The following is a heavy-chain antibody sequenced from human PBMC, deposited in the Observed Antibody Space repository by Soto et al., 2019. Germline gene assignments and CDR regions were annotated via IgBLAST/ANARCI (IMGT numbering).Heavy chain of an antibody. CDR2: IIPIFGTA. D-gene: IGHD3-3*01. J-gene: IGHJ4*02. CDR1: GGTFSSYA. V-gene: IGHV1-69*13. Sequence: SVKVSCKASGGTFSSYAISWVRQAPGQGLEWMGGIIPIFGTANYAQKFQGRVTITADESTSTAYMELSSLRSEDTAVYYCARVKTYYDFWSGYFDYWGQGTLVTVSS. CDR3: ARVKTYYDFWSGYFDY.